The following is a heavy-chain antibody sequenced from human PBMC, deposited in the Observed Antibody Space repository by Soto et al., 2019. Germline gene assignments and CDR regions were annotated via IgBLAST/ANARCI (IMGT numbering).Heavy chain of an antibody. Sequence: PSETLSLTCTVSGGSISSGGYYWSWIRQHPGKGLEWIGYIYYSGSTYYNPSLKSRVTISVDTSKNQFSLKLSSVTAADTAVYYCARSYDSSGYDRAIDYWGQGTLVTVSS. CDR1: GGSISSGGYY. J-gene: IGHJ4*02. D-gene: IGHD3-22*01. CDR2: IYYSGST. CDR3: ARSYDSSGYDRAIDY. V-gene: IGHV4-31*03.